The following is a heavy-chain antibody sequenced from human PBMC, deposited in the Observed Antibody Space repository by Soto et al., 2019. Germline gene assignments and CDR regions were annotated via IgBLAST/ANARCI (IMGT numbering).Heavy chain of an antibody. Sequence: PSETLSLTCTVYGGSISSYYWSWIRQPPGKGLEWLGYIYYSGSTNYNPSLKSRVTISVDTSKNQFSLKLSSVTAADTAVYYCARDRSIAVAGAYNWFDPWGQGALVTVS. CDR2: IYYSGST. CDR3: ARDRSIAVAGAYNWFDP. D-gene: IGHD6-19*01. CDR1: GGSISSYY. J-gene: IGHJ5*02. V-gene: IGHV4-59*01.